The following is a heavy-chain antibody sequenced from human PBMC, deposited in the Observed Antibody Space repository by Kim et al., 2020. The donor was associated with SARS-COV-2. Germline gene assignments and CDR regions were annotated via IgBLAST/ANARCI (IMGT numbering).Heavy chain of an antibody. CDR1: GYTFNDYY. J-gene: IGHJ4*02. V-gene: IGHV1-2*02. CDR3: ARDPPATTCFDY. Sequence: ASVKVSCKASGYTFNDYYMHWVRQAPGQGLEWMGWIDPARGVTKLAQRFQDRVTMTLDMSSTTAYMELSRLTSDDTAIYFCARDPPATTCFDYWGQGTLVTVSP. CDR2: IDPARGVT. D-gene: IGHD1-7*01.